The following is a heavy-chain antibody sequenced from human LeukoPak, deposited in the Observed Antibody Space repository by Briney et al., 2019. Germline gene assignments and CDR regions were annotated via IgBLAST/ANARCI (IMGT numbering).Heavy chain of an antibody. CDR3: ARFLGSGWYGVDY. CDR1: GFTFSSYW. CDR2: INHSGST. D-gene: IGHD6-19*01. V-gene: IGHV4-34*01. J-gene: IGHJ4*02. Sequence: GSLRLSCAASGFTFSSYWMSWIRQPPGKGLEWIGEINHSGSTNYNPSLKSRVTISVDTSKNQFSLKLSSVTAADTAVYYCARFLGSGWYGVDYWGQGTLVTVSS.